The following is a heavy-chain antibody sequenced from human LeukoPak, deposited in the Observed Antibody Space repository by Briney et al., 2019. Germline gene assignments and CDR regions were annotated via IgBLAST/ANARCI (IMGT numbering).Heavy chain of an antibody. D-gene: IGHD2-8*01. J-gene: IGHJ4*02. CDR3: ARDLNGPPYYFDY. CDR2: IRSKANNYAT. V-gene: IGHV3-73*01. CDR1: GFTFSGSA. Sequence: GGSLKLSCAASGFTFSGSAMHWVRQASGKGLEWVGRIRSKANNYATAYAASVKGRFTISRDDSKNTAYLQMNSLKTEDTAVYYCARDLNGPPYYFDYWGQGTLVTVSS.